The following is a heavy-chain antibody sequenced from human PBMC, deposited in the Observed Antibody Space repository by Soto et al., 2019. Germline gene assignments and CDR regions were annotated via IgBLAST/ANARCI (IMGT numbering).Heavy chain of an antibody. Sequence: GGSLRLSCTASGFTFSNAWMSWVRQAPGKGLEWVGRIKSKTDGGTTDYAAPVKGRFTISRDDSKNTLYLQMNSLKTEDTAVYYCTTDGPIAAAGTGYWGQGTLVTVSS. CDR2: IKSKTDGGTT. J-gene: IGHJ4*02. D-gene: IGHD6-13*01. CDR3: TTDGPIAAAGTGY. V-gene: IGHV3-15*01. CDR1: GFTFSNAW.